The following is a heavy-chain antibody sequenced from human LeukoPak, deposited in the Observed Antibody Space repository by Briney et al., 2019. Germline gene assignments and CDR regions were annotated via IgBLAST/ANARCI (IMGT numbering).Heavy chain of an antibody. Sequence: ASVKVSCEASGYTFTSYGISWVRQAPGQGLEWMGWISAYNGNTNYAQKLQGRVTMTTDTSTSTAYMELRSLRSDDTAVYYCARPARAHYYDSSGYYYLDYWGQGTLVTVSS. CDR1: GYTFTSYG. D-gene: IGHD3-22*01. CDR3: ARPARAHYYDSSGYYYLDY. J-gene: IGHJ4*02. V-gene: IGHV1-18*01. CDR2: ISAYNGNT.